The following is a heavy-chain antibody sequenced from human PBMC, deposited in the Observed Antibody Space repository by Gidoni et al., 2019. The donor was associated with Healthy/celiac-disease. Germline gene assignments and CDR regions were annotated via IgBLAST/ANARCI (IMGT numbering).Heavy chain of an antibody. J-gene: IGHJ4*02. D-gene: IGHD2-21*02. Sequence: QVQLVESGGGVVQPGRSLRLSCAASGFTFSSYAVHWVRQAPGKGLEWVAVIWYDGSNKYYADSVKGRFTISRDNSKTTLYLQMNSLRAEDTAVYYCARDLLAYCGGDCYSLPDYWGQGTLVTVSS. CDR2: IWYDGSNK. CDR1: GFTFSSYA. CDR3: ARDLLAYCGGDCYSLPDY. V-gene: IGHV3-33*01.